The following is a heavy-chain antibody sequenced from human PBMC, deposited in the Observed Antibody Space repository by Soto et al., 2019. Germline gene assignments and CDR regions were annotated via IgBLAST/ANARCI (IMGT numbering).Heavy chain of an antibody. CDR1: GGTFSSYA. CDR3: ASAAQQLVTEDWFDP. J-gene: IGHJ5*02. Sequence: SVKVSCKASGGTFSSYAISWVRQAPGQGLEWMGGIIPIFGTANYAQKFQGRVTIAADKSTSTAYMELSSLRSEDTAVYYCASAAQQLVTEDWFDPWGQGTLVTVSS. D-gene: IGHD6-13*01. V-gene: IGHV1-69*06. CDR2: IIPIFGTA.